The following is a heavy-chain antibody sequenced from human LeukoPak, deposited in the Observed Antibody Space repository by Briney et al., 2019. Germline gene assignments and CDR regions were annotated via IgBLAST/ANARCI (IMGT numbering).Heavy chain of an antibody. V-gene: IGHV3-23*01. CDR2: MSGGGDSD. J-gene: IGHJ4*02. Sequence: PGGSLRLSCAASGFTFTSYAMSWVRQTPGKGLEWAASMSGGGDSDYYADSVKGRFTVPRDKSKNTLYVQMNSLRADDTAVYYCTKDASYARENDNSGFFIDWGQGTLVTVSS. CDR3: TKDASYARENDNSGFFID. CDR1: GFTFTSYA. D-gene: IGHD3-22*01.